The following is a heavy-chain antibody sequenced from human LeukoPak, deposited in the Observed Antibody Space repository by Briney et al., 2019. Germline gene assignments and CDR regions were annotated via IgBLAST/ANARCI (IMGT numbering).Heavy chain of an antibody. CDR2: IYSGGST. D-gene: IGHD3-22*01. V-gene: IGHV3-53*01. CDR3: ARENSSGFGALDI. Sequence: GGSLRLSCAASGFTLSSYAMSWVRQAPGKGLEWVSVIYSGGSTYYADSVKGRFTISRDNSKNTLYLQMNSLRAEDTAVYYCARENSSGFGALDIWGQGTVVTVSS. CDR1: GFTLSSYA. J-gene: IGHJ3*02.